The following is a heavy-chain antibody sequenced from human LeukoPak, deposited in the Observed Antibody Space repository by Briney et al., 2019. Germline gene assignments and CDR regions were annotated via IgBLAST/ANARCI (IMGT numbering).Heavy chain of an antibody. Sequence: GGSLRLSCAASGFTFSSYGMHWVRQAPGKGLEWVAFIRYDGSNKYYADSVKGRFTISRDNSKNTLYLQMNSLRAEDTAVYYCARGGYGDYGVDYYYGMDVWGQGTTVTVSS. CDR1: GFTFSSYG. CDR2: IRYDGSNK. D-gene: IGHD4-17*01. CDR3: ARGGYGDYGVDYYYGMDV. J-gene: IGHJ6*02. V-gene: IGHV3-30*02.